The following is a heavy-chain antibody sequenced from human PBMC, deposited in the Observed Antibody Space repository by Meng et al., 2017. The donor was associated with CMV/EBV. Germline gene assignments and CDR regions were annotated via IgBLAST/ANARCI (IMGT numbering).Heavy chain of an antibody. CDR1: GFIFSSYY. J-gene: IGHJ4*02. CDR3: ARVKFFDY. Sequence: SLRLSCAASGFIFSSYYMHWVRQVPGKGLEWVSSISSSSMYISYADSVKGRFTISRDNAKNSVYLQMNSLRAEDTAVYYCARVKFFDYWGQGTLVTVSS. V-gene: IGHV3-21*01. CDR2: ISSSSMYI.